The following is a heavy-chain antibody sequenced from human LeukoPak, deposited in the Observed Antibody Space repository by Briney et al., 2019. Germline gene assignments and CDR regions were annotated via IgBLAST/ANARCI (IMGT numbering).Heavy chain of an antibody. Sequence: SETLSLTCTVSGGSISSYYWSWIRQPPGKGLEWIGHIYYSGSTNYNPSLKSRVTISVDTSKNQFSLKLSSVTAADTAVYYCARDVVYCSGGSCYRNWFDAWGQGTLVTVSS. CDR1: GGSISSYY. V-gene: IGHV4-59*01. CDR2: IYYSGST. D-gene: IGHD2-15*01. J-gene: IGHJ5*02. CDR3: ARDVVYCSGGSCYRNWFDA.